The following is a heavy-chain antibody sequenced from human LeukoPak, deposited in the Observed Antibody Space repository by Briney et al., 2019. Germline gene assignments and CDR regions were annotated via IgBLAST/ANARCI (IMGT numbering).Heavy chain of an antibody. CDR3: ARDQEYGAAAGTDFDY. CDR2: INPNSGGT. V-gene: IGHV1-2*02. Sequence: ASVKVSCKASGYTFNGHYIHWVRQAPGQGLEWMGWINPNSGGTNYAQKFQGRVTMTRDTSISTAYMELSRLRSDDTAVYYCARDQEYGAAAGTDFDYWGQGTLVTVSS. D-gene: IGHD6-13*01. CDR1: GYTFNGHY. J-gene: IGHJ4*02.